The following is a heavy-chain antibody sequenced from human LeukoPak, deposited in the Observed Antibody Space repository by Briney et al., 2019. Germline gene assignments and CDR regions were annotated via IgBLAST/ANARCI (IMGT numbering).Heavy chain of an antibody. D-gene: IGHD4-17*01. Sequence: GGSLRLSCAASGFTFSSYAMSWVRQAPGKGLEWVSVIYRGGPTYYADSVKGRFTISRDNSKNTLYLQMNSLRDEDTAVYYCARDSYVDSEAVRWFDPWGQGTLVTVSS. CDR3: ARDSYVDSEAVRWFDP. CDR1: GFTFSSYA. CDR2: IYRGGPT. J-gene: IGHJ5*02. V-gene: IGHV3-66*01.